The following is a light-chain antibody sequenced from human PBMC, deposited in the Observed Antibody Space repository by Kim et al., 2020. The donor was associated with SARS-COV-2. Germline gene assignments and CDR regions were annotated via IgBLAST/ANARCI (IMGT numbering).Light chain of an antibody. CDR1: TGTVTSGHY. CDR3: LLFYGGARA. V-gene: IGLV7-46*01. CDR2: DTS. J-gene: IGLJ2*01. Sequence: QAVVTQEPSLTVSPGGTVTLTCGSSTGTVTSGHYPYWFQQKPGQAPRTLIFDTSKKHSWTPARFSGSLLGGKAALTLSGAQPEDEADYYCLLFYGGARAFGGGTKGTVL.